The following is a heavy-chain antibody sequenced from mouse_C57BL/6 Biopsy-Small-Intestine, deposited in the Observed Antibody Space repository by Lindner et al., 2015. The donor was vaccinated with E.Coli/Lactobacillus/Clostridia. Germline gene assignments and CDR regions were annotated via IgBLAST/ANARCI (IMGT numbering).Heavy chain of an antibody. CDR3: ARPRYYVMDY. Sequence: VQLQESGGGLVKPGGSLKLSCAASGFTFSDYGMHWIRQAPEKGLEWVAYINSGSSTIYYADTVKGRFTISRDNAKNALFLLMTSLRSEDTAMYYCARPRYYVMDYWGRGTSVTVSS. J-gene: IGHJ4*01. CDR2: INSGSSTI. CDR1: GFTFSDYG. V-gene: IGHV5-17*01.